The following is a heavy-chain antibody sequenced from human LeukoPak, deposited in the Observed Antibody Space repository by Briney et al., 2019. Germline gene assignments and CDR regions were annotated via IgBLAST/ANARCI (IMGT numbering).Heavy chain of an antibody. CDR2: ISGSGDRT. D-gene: IGHD3-22*01. Sequence: GGTLRLSCAASGFTFSSQGMNWVRQAPGKGLEWVSFISGSGDRTYIADSVKGRFTISRDNSKNSLYLQMNSLRAEDTAVYYCARDFYDTSGYYYDYWGQGTLVTVSS. CDR3: ARDFYDTSGYYYDY. J-gene: IGHJ4*02. CDR1: GFTFSSQG. V-gene: IGHV3-23*01.